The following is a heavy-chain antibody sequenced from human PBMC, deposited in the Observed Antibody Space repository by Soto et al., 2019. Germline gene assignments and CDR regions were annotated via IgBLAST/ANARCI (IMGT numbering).Heavy chain of an antibody. J-gene: IGHJ4*02. CDR1: GFTFSSYW. CDR3: ARAWYSSSSVDY. Sequence: GGSLRLSCAASGFTFSSYWMHWVRQAPGRGLVWVSRISSDGSSTTYADSVKGRFTISRDNAKNTLYLQMNSLRAEDTAVYYCARAWYSSSSVDYWGQGTLVTVSS. CDR2: ISSDGSST. V-gene: IGHV3-74*01. D-gene: IGHD6-6*01.